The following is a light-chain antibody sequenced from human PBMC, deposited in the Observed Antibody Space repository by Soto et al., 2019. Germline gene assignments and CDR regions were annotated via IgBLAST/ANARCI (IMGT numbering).Light chain of an antibody. Sequence: DIVMTQSPLSLPVTPGEPASISCRSSQSLLHSNGYNYLDWYLQKPGQSPQLLIYLGSNRASGVPDRFRGRGSSTDFTLKISRVEAEDVGVYYCMQALQTPLTFGGGTKVEIK. CDR3: MQALQTPLT. CDR2: LGS. CDR1: QSLLHSNGYNY. J-gene: IGKJ4*01. V-gene: IGKV2-28*01.